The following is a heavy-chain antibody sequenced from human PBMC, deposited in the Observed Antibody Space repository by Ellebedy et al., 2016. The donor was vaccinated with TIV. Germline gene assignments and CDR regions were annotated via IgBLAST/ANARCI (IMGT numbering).Heavy chain of an antibody. CDR1: GFTFSRHG. Sequence: GESLKISCAASGFTFSRHGMHWVRQAPGKGLEWVAVIWSDGNTRYYADSVKDRFTISRDNSKNTLYLQMNSLRAEDTAVYYCARDVSYYADDYWGQGTLVTVSS. V-gene: IGHV3-33*01. CDR2: IWSDGNTR. D-gene: IGHD3-10*01. CDR3: ARDVSYYADDY. J-gene: IGHJ4*02.